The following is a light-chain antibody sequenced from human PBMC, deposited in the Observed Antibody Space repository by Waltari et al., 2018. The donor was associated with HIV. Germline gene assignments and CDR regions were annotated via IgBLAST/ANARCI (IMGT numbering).Light chain of an antibody. CDR2: WTS. CDR3: QQYFSVPYT. CDR1: RSLLYRSDNKTF. J-gene: IGKJ2*01. Sequence: DVVVTQSPDSLAVSVGETATLNCRSSRSLLYRSDNKTFLAWYQQRPGQRPSLLIYWTSSLEFGVPDRVTGSESVTDFTLTISSLQPKDVATYYCQQYFSVPYTFGQGTKLEIK. V-gene: IGKV4-1*01.